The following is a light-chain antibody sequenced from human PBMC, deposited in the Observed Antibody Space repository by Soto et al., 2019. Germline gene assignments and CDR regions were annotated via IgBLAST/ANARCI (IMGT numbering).Light chain of an antibody. CDR1: SSNIGAGYD. CDR2: GNS. V-gene: IGLV1-40*01. J-gene: IGLJ2*01. CDR3: QSYDSSLSGYVV. Sequence: QSVLTQPPSVSGAPGQRVTISCTGGSSNIGAGYDVHWYQQLPGTAPKLLIYGNSNRPSGVPDRFSGSKSGTSASLAITGLQAEDEAGYSCQSYDSSLSGYVVFGGGTKLTVL.